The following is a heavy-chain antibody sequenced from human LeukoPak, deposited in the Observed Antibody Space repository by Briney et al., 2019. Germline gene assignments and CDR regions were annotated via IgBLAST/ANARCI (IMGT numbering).Heavy chain of an antibody. Sequence: GRSLRLSCAASGFTFSSYGMHWVRQAPGKGLEWVAAISYDGSNKYYADSVKGRFTISRDSSKNTLYLQMNSLRDEDAAVYYCAKTPDRRDAYRISPPFDFWGQGTLVTVSS. J-gene: IGHJ4*02. CDR3: AKTPDRRDAYRISPPFDF. V-gene: IGHV3-30*18. CDR1: GFTFSSYG. CDR2: ISYDGSNK. D-gene: IGHD5-24*01.